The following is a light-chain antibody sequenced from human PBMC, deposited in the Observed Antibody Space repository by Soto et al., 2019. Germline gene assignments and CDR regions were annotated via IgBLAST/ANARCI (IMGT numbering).Light chain of an antibody. V-gene: IGKV4-1*01. Sequence: DIVMTQSPDSLAVSLGERATINCKSSQSVLYSSNNKTYLPWYQQKPGQPPKLLIYWASTRESGVPDRFSGSGSGTDFTLTISSLQAEDVAVYYCQQYYSTPWTFGQGTKVEIK. CDR2: WAS. CDR1: QSVLYSSNNKTY. J-gene: IGKJ1*01. CDR3: QQYYSTPWT.